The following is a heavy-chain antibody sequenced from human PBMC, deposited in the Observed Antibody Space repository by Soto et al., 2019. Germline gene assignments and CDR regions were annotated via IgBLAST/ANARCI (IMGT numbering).Heavy chain of an antibody. Sequence: QGQLVESGGGVVQPGRSLRLSCAASGFSFSRYGMHWVRQAPGKGLEWVAVIWYDGSDKYYADSVKGRFTISRDNSKNTLYVQMNSLRVEDTAVYYCARGTFNYYYGMDVWGQGTTVTVSS. V-gene: IGHV3-33*01. CDR3: ARGTFNYYYGMDV. CDR2: IWYDGSDK. D-gene: IGHD1-1*01. J-gene: IGHJ6*02. CDR1: GFSFSRYG.